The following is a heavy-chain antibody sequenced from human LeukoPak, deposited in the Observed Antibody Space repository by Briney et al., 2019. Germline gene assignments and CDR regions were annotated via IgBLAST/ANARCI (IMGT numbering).Heavy chain of an antibody. V-gene: IGHV1-2*02. J-gene: IGHJ4*02. CDR3: ARHYGSGNYVFDY. CDR2: INPNHGDT. D-gene: IGHD3-10*01. Sequence: GASVKVSCKASGYTFTGYYMHWVRQAPGQGLEWMGWINPNHGDTNYAQKFQDRVSMTRDTSISTAYMHLSRLRSADTAVYYCARHYGSGNYVFDYWGQGTLVTVSS. CDR1: GYTFTGYY.